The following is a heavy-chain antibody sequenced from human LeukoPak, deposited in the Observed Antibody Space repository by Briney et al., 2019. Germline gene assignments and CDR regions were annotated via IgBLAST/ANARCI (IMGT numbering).Heavy chain of an antibody. CDR1: GLTFSSYA. J-gene: IGHJ6*03. D-gene: IGHD2-15*01. V-gene: IGHV3-23*01. CDR3: ARKDRYYYYYYMDV. Sequence: GGSLRLSCAASGLTFSSYAMSWVRQALGKGLEWVSAISGSGGSTYYADSVKGRFTISRDNSKNTLYLQMNSLRAEDTAVYYCARKDRYYYYYYMDVWGKGTTVTVSS. CDR2: ISGSGGST.